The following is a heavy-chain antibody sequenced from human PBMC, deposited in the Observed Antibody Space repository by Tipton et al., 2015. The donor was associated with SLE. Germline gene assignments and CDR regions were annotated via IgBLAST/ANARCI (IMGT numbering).Heavy chain of an antibody. Sequence: TLSLTCAVYGGSFSGYYWGWIRQPPGKGLEWIGSIYYSGSTYYNPSLKSRVTISVDTSKNQFSLKLSSVTAADTAVYYCARVGFGELDAFDIWGQGTMVTVSS. V-gene: IGHV4-34*01. J-gene: IGHJ3*02. CDR3: ARVGFGELDAFDI. CDR2: IYYSGST. D-gene: IGHD3-10*01. CDR1: GGSFSGYY.